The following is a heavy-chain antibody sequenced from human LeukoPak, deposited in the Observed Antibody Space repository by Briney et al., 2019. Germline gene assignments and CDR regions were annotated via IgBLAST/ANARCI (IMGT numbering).Heavy chain of an antibody. CDR2: FDPEDGET. V-gene: IGHV1-24*01. D-gene: IGHD3-22*01. Sequence: ASVKVSCKASGYTFTSYGISWVRQAPGQGLEWMGGFDPEDGETIYAQKFQGRVTMTEDTSTDTAYMELSSLRSEDTAVYYCATTGYDSSGYYYWYFDYWGQGTLVTVSS. CDR1: GYTFTSYG. CDR3: ATTGYDSSGYYYWYFDY. J-gene: IGHJ4*02.